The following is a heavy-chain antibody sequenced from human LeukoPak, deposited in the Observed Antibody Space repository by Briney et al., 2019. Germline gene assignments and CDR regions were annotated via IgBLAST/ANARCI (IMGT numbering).Heavy chain of an antibody. Sequence: PGGSLRLSCVASGFIFENAWMTWVRQVPGKGLEWVGRIKTNSDGGTVEYAAPVEGRFTISRDDSKKTLYLQMNSLKIEDTAVYYCITSFLEWFFFETWGQGTLVTVSS. D-gene: IGHD3-3*02. CDR2: IKTNSDGGTV. J-gene: IGHJ5*02. CDR3: ITSFLEWFFFET. V-gene: IGHV3-15*01. CDR1: GFIFENAW.